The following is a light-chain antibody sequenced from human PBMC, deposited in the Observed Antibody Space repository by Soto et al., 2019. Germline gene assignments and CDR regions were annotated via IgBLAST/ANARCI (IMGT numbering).Light chain of an antibody. CDR2: GAS. J-gene: IGKJ5*01. V-gene: IGKV3-15*01. Sequence: EIVLTQSPGTLSLSPGERATLSCRASQSVTSNLAWYQQKPGQAPRLLIYGASTRATGIPARFSGSGSGTEFTLTISSLQSEDFAVYCCQQYNNWPITFGQGTRLEIK. CDR3: QQYNNWPIT. CDR1: QSVTSN.